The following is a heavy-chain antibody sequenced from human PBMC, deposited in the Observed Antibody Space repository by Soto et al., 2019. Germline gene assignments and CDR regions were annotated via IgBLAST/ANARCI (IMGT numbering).Heavy chain of an antibody. CDR2: ISSSSSYI. CDR1: GFTFSSYS. V-gene: IGHV3-21*01. J-gene: IGHJ6*02. D-gene: IGHD2-2*01. Sequence: PGGSLRLSCAASGFTFSSYSMNWVRQAPGKGLEWVSSISSSSSYIYYADSVKGRFTISRDNAKNSLYLQMNSLRAEDTAVYYCARVVVPAATYYYGMDVWGQGTTVTDSS. CDR3: ARVVVPAATYYYGMDV.